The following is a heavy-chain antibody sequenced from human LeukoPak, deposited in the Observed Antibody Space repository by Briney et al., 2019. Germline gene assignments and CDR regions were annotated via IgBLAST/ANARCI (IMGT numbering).Heavy chain of an antibody. CDR3: ARVTYDSSGYYHTYYYYVDV. Sequence: SETLSLTCTVSGGSVISYYWSWIRQPPGKGLEWIGYIYSSGSTKYNPSLKSRVTISVDTSKNQFSLNLSSVTAADTAVYYCARVTYDSSGYYHTYYYYVDVWGNGTTVTVSS. V-gene: IGHV4-59*02. J-gene: IGHJ6*03. CDR2: IYSSGST. CDR1: GGSVISYY. D-gene: IGHD3-22*01.